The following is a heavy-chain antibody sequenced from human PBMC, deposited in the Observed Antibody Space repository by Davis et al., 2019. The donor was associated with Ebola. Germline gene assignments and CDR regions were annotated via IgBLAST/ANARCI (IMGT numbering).Heavy chain of an antibody. V-gene: IGHV4-34*01. D-gene: IGHD6-13*01. J-gene: IGHJ5*02. CDR3: ARDSSSWRNWFDP. CDR1: GGSFSGYY. CDR2: INHSGST. Sequence: SETLSLTCAVYGGSFSGYYWGWIRQPPGKGLEWIGEINHSGSTNYNPSLKSRVTISVDTSKNQFSLKLSSVTAADTAVYYCARDSSSWRNWFDPWGQGTLVTVSS.